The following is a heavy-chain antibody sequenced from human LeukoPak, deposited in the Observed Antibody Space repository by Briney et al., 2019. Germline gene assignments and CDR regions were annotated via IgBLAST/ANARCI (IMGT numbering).Heavy chain of an antibody. J-gene: IGHJ5*02. Sequence: QPGRSLRLSCAASGFTFSSYAMHWVRQAPGKGLEWVAVISYDGSNKYYADSVKDRFTISRDNSKNTLYLQMNSLRAEDTAVYYCARDSADVLLWFGEHSNWFDPWGQGTLVTVSS. D-gene: IGHD3-10*01. CDR3: ARDSADVLLWFGEHSNWFDP. V-gene: IGHV3-30-3*01. CDR1: GFTFSSYA. CDR2: ISYDGSNK.